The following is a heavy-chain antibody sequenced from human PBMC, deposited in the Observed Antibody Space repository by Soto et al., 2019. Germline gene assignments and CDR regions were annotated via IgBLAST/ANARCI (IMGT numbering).Heavy chain of an antibody. CDR2: INAYNGNT. J-gene: IGHJ6*03. D-gene: IGHD2-2*01. CDR1: GYTFTSSG. V-gene: IGHV1-18*01. CDR3: ARGDIIVVPAAAGHYYFMDV. Sequence: ASVKVSCKASGYTFTSSGISWLRQAPGQGLEWMGWINAYNGNTNYAQKLQGRVTMTRDTSMSTVYMELSSLRSEDTAVFYCARGDIIVVPAAAGHYYFMDVWGKGTTVTVSS.